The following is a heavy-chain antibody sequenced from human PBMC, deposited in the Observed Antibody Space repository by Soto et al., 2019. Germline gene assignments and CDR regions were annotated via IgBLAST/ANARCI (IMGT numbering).Heavy chain of an antibody. CDR3: ARGFWGYDSSGNNWFDP. D-gene: IGHD3-22*01. CDR1: GGSISSGDYY. CDR2: IYYSGST. V-gene: IGHV4-30-4*01. J-gene: IGHJ5*02. Sequence: TSETLSLTCTVSGGSISSGDYYWSWIRQPPRKGLEWIGYIYYSGSTYYNQTLKSRVTIIDTSKNQFSLNLNSVTAADTAVYYCARGFWGYDSSGNNWFDPWGQGTLVT.